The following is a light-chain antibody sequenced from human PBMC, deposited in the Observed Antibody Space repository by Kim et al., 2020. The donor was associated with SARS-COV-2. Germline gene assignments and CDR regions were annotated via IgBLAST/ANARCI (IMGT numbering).Light chain of an antibody. J-gene: IGLJ2*01. CDR3: QVWDSSSDHRVV. V-gene: IGLV3-21*04. CDR1: GIGSKS. Sequence: SYELTQPPSLSVVPGKTARVSCGGNGIGSKSVHWYQQRSGQAPVLVIYYDSDRPSGIPERFSGSNSGNTATLTISRVEAGDEADYYCQVWDSSSDHRVVFGGGTKVTVL. CDR2: YDS.